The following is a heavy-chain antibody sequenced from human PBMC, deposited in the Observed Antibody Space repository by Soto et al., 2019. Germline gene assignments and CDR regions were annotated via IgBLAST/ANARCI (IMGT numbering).Heavy chain of an antibody. CDR3: ARGGRRYSSSRGWFDP. D-gene: IGHD6-6*01. V-gene: IGHV4-34*01. Sequence: SETLSLTCAVYGGSFSGYYWSWIRQPPGKGLEWNGEINHSGSTNYNPSLKSRVTISVDTSKNQFSLKLSSVTAADTAVYYCARGGRRYSSSRGWFDPWGQGTMVTVYS. J-gene: IGHJ5*02. CDR2: INHSGST. CDR1: GGSFSGYY.